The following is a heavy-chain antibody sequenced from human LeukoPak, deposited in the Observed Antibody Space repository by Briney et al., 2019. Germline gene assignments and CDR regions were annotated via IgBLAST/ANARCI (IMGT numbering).Heavy chain of an antibody. CDR1: GYTFIGYY. D-gene: IGHD1-26*01. V-gene: IGHV1-2*02. CDR2: INPNSGDT. Sequence: ASVKVSCKASGYTFIGYYMHWVRQTPGQGLEWMGWINPNSGDTNYAQKFQGRVTMTRDTSITTAYMELSRLRSDDTAVYYCAREHSVGGSRDWGQGTLVTVSS. J-gene: IGHJ4*02. CDR3: AREHSVGGSRD.